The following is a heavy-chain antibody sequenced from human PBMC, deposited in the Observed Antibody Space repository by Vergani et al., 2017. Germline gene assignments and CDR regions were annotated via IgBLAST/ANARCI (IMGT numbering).Heavy chain of an antibody. CDR3: ARNYYDSSGYYYNKIGDAFDI. V-gene: IGHV4-61*02. CDR2: IYYSGST. Sequence: QVQLQESGPGLVKPSQTLSLTCTVSGGSISSGSYYWSWIRQPAGKGLEWIGSIYYSGSTYYNPSLKSRVTISVDTSKNQFSLKLSSVTAADTAVYYCARNYYDSSGYYYNKIGDAFDIWGQGTMVTVSS. D-gene: IGHD3-22*01. CDR1: GGSISSGSYY. J-gene: IGHJ3*02.